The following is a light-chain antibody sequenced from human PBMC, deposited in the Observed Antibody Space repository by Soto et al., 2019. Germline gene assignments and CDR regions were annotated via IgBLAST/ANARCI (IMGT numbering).Light chain of an antibody. CDR3: AVWDDTLKAVV. Sequence: QSAVTQPTSASGTPGQRVTIYCSGSSSNVGSNTVDWYQLLPGTAPKLLIYHNNQRPSGVPDRLSGSKSGTSASLAISGLQSEDEADYYCAVWDDTLKAVVFGGGTKLTVL. CDR2: HNN. CDR1: SSNVGSNT. V-gene: IGLV1-44*01. J-gene: IGLJ2*01.